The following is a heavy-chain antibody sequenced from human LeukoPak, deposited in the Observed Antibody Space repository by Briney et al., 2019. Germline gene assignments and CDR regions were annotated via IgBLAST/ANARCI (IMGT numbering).Heavy chain of an antibody. V-gene: IGHV1-2*02. CDR1: GYTFTGYY. CDR3: ARDRDDSSGYYRETLFDY. D-gene: IGHD3-22*01. CDR2: INPNSGGT. J-gene: IGHJ4*02. Sequence: ASVKVSCKASGYTFTGYYMHWVRQAPGQGLEWMGWINPNSGGTNYAQKFQGRVTMTRDTSISTAYMELSRLRSDDTAVCYCARDRDDSSGYYRETLFDYWGQGTLVTVSS.